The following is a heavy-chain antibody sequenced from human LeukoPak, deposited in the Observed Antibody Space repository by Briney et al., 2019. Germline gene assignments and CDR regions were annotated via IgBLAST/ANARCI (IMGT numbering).Heavy chain of an antibody. Sequence: KPSETLSLTCAVYGGPFSGYYWSWIRQPPGKGLEWIGEINHSGSTNYNPSLKSRVTISVDTSKNQFSLKLSSVTAADTAVYYCARAREAEGYGYVWAFDYWGQGTLVTVSS. CDR1: GGPFSGYY. V-gene: IGHV4-34*01. CDR3: ARAREAEGYGYVWAFDY. J-gene: IGHJ4*02. D-gene: IGHD5-18*01. CDR2: INHSGST.